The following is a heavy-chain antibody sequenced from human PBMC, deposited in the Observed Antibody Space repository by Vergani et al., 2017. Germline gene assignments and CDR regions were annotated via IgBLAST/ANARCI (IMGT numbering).Heavy chain of an antibody. CDR1: GFTLSNYD. CDR3: AKHFRGWGIDY. V-gene: IGHV3-30*02. CDR2: IQFDGSNQ. D-gene: IGHD3-16*01. J-gene: IGHJ4*02. Sequence: QVQLVESGGGVVQRGGSLRLSCATSGFTLSNYDMQWIRQGPGKGLEFVAFIQFDGSNQYYADSVKGRFTLSRDFSKNTLYLQKNSLGTDDTATYYCAKHFRGWGIDYWGQGTQVIVSS.